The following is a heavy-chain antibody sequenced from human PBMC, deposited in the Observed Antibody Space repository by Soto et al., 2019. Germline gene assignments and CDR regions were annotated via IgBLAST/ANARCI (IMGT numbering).Heavy chain of an antibody. CDR2: ISWNSGSI. D-gene: IGHD3-3*01. V-gene: IGHV3-9*01. CDR1: GFTFDDYA. CDR3: AKDDMGYYDFWSGYYYFDY. Sequence: EVQLVESGGGLVQPGRSLRLSCAASGFTFDDYAMHWVRQAPGKGLEWVSGISWNSGSIGYADSVKGRFTISRDNAKNSLYLQMNSLRAEDTALYYCAKDDMGYYDFWSGYYYFDYWGQGTLVTVSS. J-gene: IGHJ4*02.